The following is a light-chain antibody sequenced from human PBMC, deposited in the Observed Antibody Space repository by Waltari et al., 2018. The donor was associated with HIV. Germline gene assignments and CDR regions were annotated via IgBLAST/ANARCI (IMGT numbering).Light chain of an antibody. J-gene: IGLJ2*01. V-gene: IGLV3-1*01. CDR1: KLGDKY. Sequence: SYELTQPPSVSVSPGQTASITCSGEKLGDKYACWYQQKQGQSPVLVIYKGDKRPSGIPERFSGSNSGNTATLTISRVEAGDEADYYCQVWDSRGVFGGGTKLTVL. CDR2: KGD. CDR3: QVWDSRGV.